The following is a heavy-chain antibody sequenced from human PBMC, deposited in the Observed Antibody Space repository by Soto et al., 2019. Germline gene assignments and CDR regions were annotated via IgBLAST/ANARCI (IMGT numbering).Heavy chain of an antibody. CDR2: ISYYAKIK. J-gene: IGHJ5*01. CDR3: ARGLLAAGPSDS. V-gene: IGHV3-30*03. D-gene: IGHD2-8*02. Sequence: GGSLRLSCAASGFTFNTYGMHWVRQAPGKGLEWVAVISYYAKIKLYVDSVRGRFTISRDNSKNTLFLQMDSLRPEDTALYYCARGLLAAGPSDSWGKGTLVTGSS. CDR1: GFTFNTYG.